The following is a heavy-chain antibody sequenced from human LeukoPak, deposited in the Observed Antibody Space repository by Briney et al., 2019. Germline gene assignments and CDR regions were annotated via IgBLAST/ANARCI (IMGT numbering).Heavy chain of an antibody. J-gene: IGHJ4*02. D-gene: IGHD3-10*01. Sequence: GGSLRLSCAGSGFAFSEYWMHWTRQTPEKGLMWVSRINDGGTYTAYADSVKGRFAVSRDNAENTLYLQMDSLTVEDTGLYYCVREIKIMGFRAFDYWGQGTPVTVSS. CDR2: INDGGTYT. V-gene: IGHV3-74*01. CDR3: VREIKIMGFRAFDY. CDR1: GFAFSEYW.